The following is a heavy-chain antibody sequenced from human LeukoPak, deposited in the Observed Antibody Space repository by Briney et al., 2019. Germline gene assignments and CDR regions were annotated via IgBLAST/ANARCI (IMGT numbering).Heavy chain of an antibody. J-gene: IGHJ4*02. CDR3: ARALDFWSGYVTVDYFDY. D-gene: IGHD3-3*01. Sequence: ASVKVPCKASGYTFTSYYIHWVRHAPGQGLEWMGIINPSGGSTSYAQKFQGRVTMTRDTSTSTVYMELSSLRSEDTAVYYCARALDFWSGYVTVDYFDYWGQGTLVTVSS. V-gene: IGHV1-46*01. CDR1: GYTFTSYY. CDR2: INPSGGST.